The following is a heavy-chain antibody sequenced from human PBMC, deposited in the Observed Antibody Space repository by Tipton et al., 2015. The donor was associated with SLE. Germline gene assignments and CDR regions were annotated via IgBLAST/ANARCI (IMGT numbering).Heavy chain of an antibody. D-gene: IGHD2-21*01. CDR2: IYHSGST. V-gene: IGHV4-31*02. J-gene: IGHJ4*02. CDR3: ARDRGRNGDCFDN. Sequence: TWVRQYPGKGLEWIGFIYHSGSTYYNPSLKSRLTISVDMSKSQIFLNLTSVTAADTAVYYCARDRGRNGDCFDNWGQGTLVTVSS.